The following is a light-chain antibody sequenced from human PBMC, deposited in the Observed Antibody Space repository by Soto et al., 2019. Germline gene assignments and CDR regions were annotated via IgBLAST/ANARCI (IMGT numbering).Light chain of an antibody. J-gene: IGLJ1*01. Sequence: QSVLTQPASVSGSPGQSITIACTGINTDVENYNFVSWYQQHPGKAPKLMIYEDYKRPSGVSDRFSGSKSGNTASLTISGLQAEDEADYYCSSFTSRFTFVFGTGTKVTVL. CDR3: SSFTSRFTFV. CDR2: EDY. V-gene: IGLV2-14*02. CDR1: NTDVENYNF.